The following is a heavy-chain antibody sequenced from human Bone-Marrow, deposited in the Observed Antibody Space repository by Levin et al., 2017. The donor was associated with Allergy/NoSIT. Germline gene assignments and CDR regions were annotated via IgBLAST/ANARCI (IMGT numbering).Heavy chain of an antibody. J-gene: IGHJ6*02. Sequence: RASVKVSCAASGILFSSYDMNWVRQAPGKGLEWVSSISAGGNYIYYADSVKGRFTISRDNAKNSLFLQMNSLRAEDTAVYYCASWAMYHYDRSAFDYFYYAMDVWGQGTTVTVSS. CDR3: ASWAMYHYDRSAFDYFYYAMDV. CDR1: GILFSSYD. CDR2: ISAGGNYI. D-gene: IGHD3-22*01. V-gene: IGHV3-21*01.